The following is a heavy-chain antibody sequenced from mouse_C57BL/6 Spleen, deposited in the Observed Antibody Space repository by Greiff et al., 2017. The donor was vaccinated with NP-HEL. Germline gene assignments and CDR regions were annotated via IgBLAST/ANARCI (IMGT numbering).Heavy chain of an antibody. V-gene: IGHV1-69*01. Sequence: QVQLQQSGAELVMPGASVKLSCKASGYTFTSYWMHWVKQRPGQGLEWIGEIDPSDSYTNYNQKFKGKSTLTVDKSSSTAYMQLSSLTSEDSAVYYCARWVTTGDYYAMDYWGQGTSVTVSS. J-gene: IGHJ4*01. CDR1: GYTFTSYW. D-gene: IGHD2-2*01. CDR2: IDPSDSYT. CDR3: ARWVTTGDYYAMDY.